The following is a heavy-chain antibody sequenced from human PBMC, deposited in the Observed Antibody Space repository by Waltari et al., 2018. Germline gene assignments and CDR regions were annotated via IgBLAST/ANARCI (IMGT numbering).Heavy chain of an antibody. V-gene: IGHV1-69*13. CDR3: ARDTDYGDYVGY. Sequence: QVQLVQSGAAVKKPGSSVKVSCTASGATFSSYAISWVRQAPGQGLDGMGGIIPIFGTANYAQKFQGRVTITADESTSTAYMELSSLRSEDTAVYYCARDTDYGDYVGYWGQGTLVTVSS. CDR1: GATFSSYA. J-gene: IGHJ4*02. D-gene: IGHD4-17*01. CDR2: IIPIFGTA.